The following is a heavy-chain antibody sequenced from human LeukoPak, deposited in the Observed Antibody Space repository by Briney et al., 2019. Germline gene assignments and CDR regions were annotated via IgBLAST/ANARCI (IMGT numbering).Heavy chain of an antibody. CDR1: GYTFTSYG. Sequence: GASVKVSCKAFGYTFTSYGISWVRQAPGQGLEWMGWISAYNGNTNYAQKFQGRVTITTDESTSTAYMELSSPRSEDTAVYYCARCGLYCSGGSCYWNWFDPWGQGTLVTVSS. V-gene: IGHV1-18*01. D-gene: IGHD2-15*01. CDR3: ARCGLYCSGGSCYWNWFDP. J-gene: IGHJ5*02. CDR2: ISAYNGNT.